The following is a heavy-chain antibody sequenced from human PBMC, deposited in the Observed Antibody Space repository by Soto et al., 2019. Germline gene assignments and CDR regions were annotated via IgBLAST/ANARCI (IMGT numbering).Heavy chain of an antibody. CDR3: ARYRRGTGWYYLDY. Sequence: PSETLPLTYTVSAASISGNYWSWIRQPPGKGLEWIGYIYDSGSTNCSPSLQSRVTMSVDRSKNQFSLALTSVTAADTAVYFCARYRRGTGWYYLDYWGQG. CDR2: IYDSGST. V-gene: IGHV4-59*01. CDR1: AASISGNY. J-gene: IGHJ4*02. D-gene: IGHD6-19*01.